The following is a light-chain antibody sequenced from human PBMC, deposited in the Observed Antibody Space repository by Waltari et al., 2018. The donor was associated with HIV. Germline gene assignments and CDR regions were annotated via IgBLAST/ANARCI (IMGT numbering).Light chain of an antibody. CDR1: QNVNTN. CDR3: QQYANWPCT. CDR2: DAS. V-gene: IGKV3-15*01. Sequence: ENVMTPSPATLSVSPGKRVTSTCRASQNVNTNVAWYQQKPGQAPRLLISDASSRATGVPATFSGSGSGTDFTLTISSLQSEDFAVYFCQQYANWPCTFGQGTRLEIK. J-gene: IGKJ5*01.